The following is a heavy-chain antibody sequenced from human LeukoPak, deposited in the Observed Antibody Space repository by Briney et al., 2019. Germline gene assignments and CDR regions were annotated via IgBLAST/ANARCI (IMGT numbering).Heavy chain of an antibody. CDR3: ARDRGPGGLAGTYY. Sequence: PGGSLRLSCAASGFTFSSYSMHWVRQAPGKGLEWVAGIWHGGSNQTYTDSVKGRFTISRDNSKNTLDLHINSLRAEDTAVYYCARDRGPGGLAGTYYWGLGPLVTVSS. V-gene: IGHV3-33*01. CDR2: IWHGGSNQ. CDR1: GFTFSSYS. J-gene: IGHJ4*02. D-gene: IGHD6-19*01.